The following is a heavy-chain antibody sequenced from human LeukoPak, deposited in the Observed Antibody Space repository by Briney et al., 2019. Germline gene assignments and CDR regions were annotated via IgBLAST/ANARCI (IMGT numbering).Heavy chain of an antibody. CDR3: ARGSWRASLSRRSGYDPVGFDY. D-gene: IGHD5-12*01. Sequence: SETLSLTCAVYGGSFSGYYWSWIRQPPGKGLEWIGEINHSGSTNYNPSLKSRVTTSVDTSKNQFSLKLSSVTAADTAVYYCARGSWRASLSRRSGYDPVGFDYWGQGTLVTVSS. CDR2: INHSGST. CDR1: GGSFSGYY. J-gene: IGHJ4*02. V-gene: IGHV4-34*01.